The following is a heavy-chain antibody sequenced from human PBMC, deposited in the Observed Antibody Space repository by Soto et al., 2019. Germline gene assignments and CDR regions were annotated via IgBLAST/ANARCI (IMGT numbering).Heavy chain of an antibody. V-gene: IGHV3-23*01. CDR1: GFTFSNYA. J-gene: IGHJ6*03. D-gene: IGHD2-2*01. Sequence: PGGSLRLSCAASGFTFSNYAMTWVRQAPGKGLEWVSGISGSGSTTFYAGFVKGRFPISRDNSKNTLYLQMNNLRAEDTAVYYCALRYCSRTTCPPLNSYFYMDVWGKGTTVTVSS. CDR3: ALRYCSRTTCPPLNSYFYMDV. CDR2: ISGSGSTT.